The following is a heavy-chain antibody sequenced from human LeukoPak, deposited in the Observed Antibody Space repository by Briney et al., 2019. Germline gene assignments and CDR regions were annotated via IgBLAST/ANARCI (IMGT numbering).Heavy chain of an antibody. CDR2: IYYSGST. CDR1: GGFISSDY. D-gene: IGHD3-22*01. J-gene: IGHJ3*02. Sequence: SETLSLTCTVSGGFISSDYWLWIRQPAGKGLEWIGYIYYSGSTYYNPSLKSRVTISVDTSKNQFSLKLSSVTAADTAVYYCARAGGPHYDSSGYYYGDETGAFDIWGQGTMLTVSS. CDR3: ARAGGPHYDSSGYYYGDETGAFDI. V-gene: IGHV4-59*06.